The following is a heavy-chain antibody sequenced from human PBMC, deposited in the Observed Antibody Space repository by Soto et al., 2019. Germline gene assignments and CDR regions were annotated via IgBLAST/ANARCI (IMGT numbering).Heavy chain of an antibody. CDR3: AKLEGLIVAFSTGCDY. D-gene: IGHD3-22*01. CDR2: ISYDGSNK. V-gene: IGHV3-30*18. J-gene: IGHJ4*02. Sequence: GGSLRLSCAASGFTFSSYGMNWVRQAPGKGLEWVAVISYDGSNKYYADSMKGRFTISRDKSKNTLYLQKNSLRAEDTAVYYCAKLEGLIVAFSTGCDYWGQGTLVTVSS. CDR1: GFTFSSYG.